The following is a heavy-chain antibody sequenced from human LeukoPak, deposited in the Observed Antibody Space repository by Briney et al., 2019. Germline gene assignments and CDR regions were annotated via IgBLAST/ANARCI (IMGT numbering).Heavy chain of an antibody. Sequence: PSETLSLTCAVYGGSFSGYYWSWIRQPPGKGLEWIGEINHSGSTNYNPSLKSRVTISVDTSKNQFSLKLSSVTAADTAVYYCARVGPSAFDIWGQGTMVTVSS. CDR2: INHSGST. J-gene: IGHJ3*02. V-gene: IGHV4-34*01. CDR3: ARVGPSAFDI. CDR1: GGSFSGYY.